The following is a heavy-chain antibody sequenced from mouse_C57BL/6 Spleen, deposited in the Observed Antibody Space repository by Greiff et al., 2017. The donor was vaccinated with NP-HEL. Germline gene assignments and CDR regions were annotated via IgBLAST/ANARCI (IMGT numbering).Heavy chain of an antibody. D-gene: IGHD1-1*01. CDR2: INPNNGGT. V-gene: IGHV1-22*01. J-gene: IGHJ4*01. Sequence: EVQLQHSGPELVKPGASVKMSCKASGYTFTDYNMHWVKQSHGKSLEWIGYINPNNGGTSYNQKFKGKATLTVNKSSSTAYMELRSLTSEDSAVYYCARGTVVATDAMDYWGQGTSVTVSS. CDR1: GYTFTDYN. CDR3: ARGTVVATDAMDY.